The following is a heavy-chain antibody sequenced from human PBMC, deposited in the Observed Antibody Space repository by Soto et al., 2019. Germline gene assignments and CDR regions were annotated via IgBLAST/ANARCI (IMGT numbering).Heavy chain of an antibody. CDR3: AREEELTYYYDN. D-gene: IGHD1-26*01. Sequence: QVQLVESGGGVVQPGRSLRLSCAASGFTFSSYGMHWVRQAPGKGLEWVAVIWYDGSNKYYADSVKGRFTISRDNSKNTLYLQMNSLRAEDTAVYYCAREEELTYYYDNWGQGTLVTVSS. CDR1: GFTFSSYG. V-gene: IGHV3-33*01. J-gene: IGHJ4*02. CDR2: IWYDGSNK.